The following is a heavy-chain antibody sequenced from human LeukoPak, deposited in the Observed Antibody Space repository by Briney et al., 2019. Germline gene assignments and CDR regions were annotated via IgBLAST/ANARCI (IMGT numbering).Heavy chain of an antibody. V-gene: IGHV1-2*02. CDR3: ARVLAAAGNT. J-gene: IGHJ4*02. CDR2: INPNSGGT. CDR1: GYTFTGCY. D-gene: IGHD6-13*01. Sequence: ASVKVSCKASGYTFTGCYMHWVRQAPGQGLEWMGWINPNSGGTNYAQKFQGRVTMTRDTSISTAYMELSRLRSDDTAVYYCARVLAAAGNTWGQGTLVTVSS.